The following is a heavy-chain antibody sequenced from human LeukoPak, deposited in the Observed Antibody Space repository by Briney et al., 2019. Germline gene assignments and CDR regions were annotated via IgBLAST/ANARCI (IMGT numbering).Heavy chain of an antibody. CDR2: ISGSGGST. V-gene: IGHV3-23*01. D-gene: IGHD6-13*01. Sequence: GGSLRPSCAASGFTFSSYAISWVRQAPGKGLEWVSAISGSGGSTYYADSVKCRITFSRDNSKNPLYLQMNSLRAEDAAVYYCAKDKQDSSSWYSPFDYWGQGTLVTVS. CDR1: GFTFSSYA. J-gene: IGHJ4*02. CDR3: AKDKQDSSSWYSPFDY.